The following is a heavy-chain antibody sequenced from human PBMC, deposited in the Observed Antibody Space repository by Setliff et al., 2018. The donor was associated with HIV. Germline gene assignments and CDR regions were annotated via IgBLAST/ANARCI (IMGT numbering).Heavy chain of an antibody. D-gene: IGHD3-16*01. CDR3: ARGCGGGGACFYFDF. CDR2: LSHDETIE. V-gene: IGHV3-30*03. CDR1: GFTFVSYG. Sequence: GGSLRLSCVASGFTFVSYGFHWVRQTPDKGLEWVGILSHDETIEHYADSVRGRFTISRDNSKNTVYLQMNSLRAEDTATYHCARGCGGGGACFYFDFWGQGTVVTVSS. J-gene: IGHJ4*02.